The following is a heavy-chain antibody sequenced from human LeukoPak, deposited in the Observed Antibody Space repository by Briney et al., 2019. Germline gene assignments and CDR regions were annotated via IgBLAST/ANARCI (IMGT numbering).Heavy chain of an antibody. Sequence: GGSLRLSCAASGFTFTSFGMHWVRQAPGKGLEWVAFIRNDGDVIYYTDSVKGRFTISRDNSKNTLYLQMNSLRAEDTAVYYCAKALSSSFYYFDLGGRGTLVTVSS. CDR2: IRNDGDVI. CDR1: GFTFTSFG. CDR3: AKALSSSFYYFDL. V-gene: IGHV3-30*02. J-gene: IGHJ2*01. D-gene: IGHD3-16*02.